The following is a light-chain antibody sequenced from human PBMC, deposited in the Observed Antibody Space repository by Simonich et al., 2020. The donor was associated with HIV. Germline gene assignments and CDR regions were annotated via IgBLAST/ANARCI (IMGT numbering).Light chain of an antibody. Sequence: DIVMTQSPDSMAMSLGERATINCKSSCTILYSSNNKNYLAWYQQKPGQPPKLLIYWASTRESGVPDRFSGSGSGTDFTLTIISLQAEDVAVYYCQQYYTTPYTFGQGTKLEIK. V-gene: IGKV4-1*01. CDR3: QQYYTTPYT. CDR2: WAS. CDR1: CTILYSSNNKNY. J-gene: IGKJ2*01.